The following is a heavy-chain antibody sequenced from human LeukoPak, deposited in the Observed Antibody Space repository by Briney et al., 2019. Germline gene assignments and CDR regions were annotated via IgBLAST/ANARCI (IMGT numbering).Heavy chain of an antibody. J-gene: IGHJ4*02. CDR3: ARESYGDISGGDF. V-gene: IGHV4-59*11. D-gene: IGHD3-16*01. Sequence: SETLSLTCTVSGGSISSHYWSWIRRPPGKGLEWIGYVFYTGDTNYNPSLKNRVTISLDTSKDQFFLKLTSVTAADTAVYYCARESYGDISGGDFWGQGTLVTVSS. CDR2: VFYTGDT. CDR1: GGSISSHY.